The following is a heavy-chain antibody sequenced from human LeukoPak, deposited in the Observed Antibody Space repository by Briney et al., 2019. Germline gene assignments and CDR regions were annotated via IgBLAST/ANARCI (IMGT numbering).Heavy chain of an antibody. Sequence: SGPTLVNPTQTLTLTCTLSGFSLSTNGVGVGWIRQPPGKALEWLALIYWNGDERYSPFLKSRLTITKDTSKNQVVLTVTNMDPVDTATYYCAHRPLYPDVFDIWGQGTMVTVSS. CDR2: IYWNGDE. J-gene: IGHJ3*02. D-gene: IGHD5/OR15-5a*01. V-gene: IGHV2-5*01. CDR1: GFSLSTNGVG. CDR3: AHRPLYPDVFDI.